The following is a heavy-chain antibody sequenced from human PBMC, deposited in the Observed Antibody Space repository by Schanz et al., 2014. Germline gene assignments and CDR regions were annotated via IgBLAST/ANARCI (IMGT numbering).Heavy chain of an antibody. Sequence: EVQLVESGGGLIQPGGSLRLSCVASGFAFSSFAMTWVRQAPGRGLEWVSSISTSGTYMHIADSLKGRLTISRDDAKNSLFLQLNSLRADDTAVYYCARNRGSGGQNWYFDLWGRGTLVTVSS. CDR3: ARNRGSGGQNWYFDL. V-gene: IGHV3-21*04. J-gene: IGHJ2*01. CDR2: ISTSGTYM. D-gene: IGHD1-26*01. CDR1: GFAFSSFA.